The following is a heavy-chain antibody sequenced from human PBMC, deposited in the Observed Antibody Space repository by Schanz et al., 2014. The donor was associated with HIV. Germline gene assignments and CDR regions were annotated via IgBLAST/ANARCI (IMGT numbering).Heavy chain of an antibody. Sequence: QVQLVQSGAEVKKPGSSVKVSCKASEGTLSSNAISWVRQAPGQGLEWMGGIIPIFGTATYAQKFQGRVTVTADESTSTAYMELSSLTSDDTAVYFCAGSSEYSSGWYVLWGQGTLVTVSS. CDR2: IIPIFGTA. CDR3: AGSSEYSSGWYVL. D-gene: IGHD3-22*01. V-gene: IGHV1-69*01. CDR1: EGTLSSNA. J-gene: IGHJ5*02.